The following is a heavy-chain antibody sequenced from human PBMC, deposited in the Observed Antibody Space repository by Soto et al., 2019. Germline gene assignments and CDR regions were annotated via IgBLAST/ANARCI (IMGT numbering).Heavy chain of an antibody. D-gene: IGHD6-13*01. CDR3: ARQQLLPFYYSLDV. CDR1: GGSISCYY. J-gene: IGHJ6*02. Sequence: SETLSLTCNVSGGSISCYYWSWIRQAPGKGLEYIGYIYYRGSTNYNPSLKSRVTMSVDTSRNQFSLTLNSVTAADTAVYYCARQQLLPFYYSLDVWGQGTTVTVSS. CDR2: IYYRGST. V-gene: IGHV4-59*01.